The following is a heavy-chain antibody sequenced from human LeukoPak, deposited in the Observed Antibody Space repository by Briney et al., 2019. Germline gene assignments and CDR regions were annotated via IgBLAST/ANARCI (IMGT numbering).Heavy chain of an antibody. V-gene: IGHV4-34*01. CDR2: INHSGST. CDR1: GGSFSGYY. J-gene: IGHJ4*02. D-gene: IGHD1-26*01. Sequence: PSETLSLTCAVYGGSFSGYYWSWIRQPPGKGLEWIGEINHSGSTNYNPSLKSRVTISVDTSKNQFSLKLSSVTAADTAVYYCARKFGNNGATDYWGQGTLVTVSS. CDR3: ARKFGNNGATDY.